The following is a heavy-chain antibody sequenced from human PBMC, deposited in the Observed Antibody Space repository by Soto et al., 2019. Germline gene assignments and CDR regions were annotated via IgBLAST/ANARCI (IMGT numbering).Heavy chain of an antibody. J-gene: IGHJ6*02. D-gene: IGHD6-19*01. V-gene: IGHV3-23*01. CDR3: AKVMAVAGTKGGRSMDV. Sequence: EVQLLESGGGLVQPGGSLRLSCAASGFTFSSYAMSRVRQAPGKGLEWVSAISGSGGSTYYADSVKGRFTISRDNSKNTLYLQMNSLRAEDTAVYYCAKVMAVAGTKGGRSMDVWGQGTTVTVSS. CDR2: ISGSGGST. CDR1: GFTFSSYA.